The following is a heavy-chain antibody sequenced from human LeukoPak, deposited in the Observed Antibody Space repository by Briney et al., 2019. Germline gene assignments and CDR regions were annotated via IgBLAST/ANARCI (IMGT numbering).Heavy chain of an antibody. J-gene: IGHJ4*02. CDR1: GGTFSSYT. CDR2: IIPILGIA. Sequence: SVKVSCKASGGTFSSYTISWVRQAPGQGLEWMGRIIPILGIANYAQKFQGRVTITADKSTSTAYMELSSLRSEDTAVYYCAQGESYHKTLDIDYWAREPWSPSPQ. V-gene: IGHV1-69*02. D-gene: IGHD3-16*01. CDR3: AQGESYHKTLDIDY.